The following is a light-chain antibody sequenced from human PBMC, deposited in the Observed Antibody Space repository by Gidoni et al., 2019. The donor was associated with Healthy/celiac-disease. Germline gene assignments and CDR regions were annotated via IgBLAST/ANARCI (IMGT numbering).Light chain of an antibody. V-gene: IGKV3-15*01. CDR3: QQYNNCPPLT. CDR1: QSVSSN. J-gene: IGKJ4*01. Sequence: EIVMTPSPATLSVSPGESATLSCRASQSVSSNLAWYQQKPGQAPMLLIYGASTRATGIPARFSGSGSGTEFTLTISSLLSEDFAVYYCQQYNNCPPLTFGGGTKVEIK. CDR2: GAS.